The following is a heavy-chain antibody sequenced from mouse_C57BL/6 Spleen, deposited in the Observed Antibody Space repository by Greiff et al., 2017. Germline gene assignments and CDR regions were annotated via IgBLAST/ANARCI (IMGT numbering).Heavy chain of an antibody. CDR3: ARDYGSSYYFDY. Sequence: EVMLVESGGGLVKPGGSLKLSCAASGFTFSDYGMHWVRQAPEKGLEWVAYISSGSSTIYYADTVKGRFTISRDNAKNTLFLQMTSLRSENTAMYYCARDYGSSYYFDYGGQGTTLTVSA. CDR1: GFTFSDYG. J-gene: IGHJ2*01. D-gene: IGHD1-1*01. CDR2: ISSGSSTI. V-gene: IGHV5-17*01.